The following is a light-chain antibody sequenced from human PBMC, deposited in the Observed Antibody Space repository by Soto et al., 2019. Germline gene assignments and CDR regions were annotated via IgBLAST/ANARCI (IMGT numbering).Light chain of an antibody. Sequence: QSALTQPASVSGSPGQSITISCTGSRSDVGGYNYVSWYQQYPGKAPKLMIYEVGNRPSGVSNRFSGSKSGNTASLTISGLQAEDEADYYCSSYTTSSSYVFGTGTKLTVL. CDR1: RSDVGGYNY. CDR2: EVG. J-gene: IGLJ1*01. V-gene: IGLV2-14*01. CDR3: SSYTTSSSYV.